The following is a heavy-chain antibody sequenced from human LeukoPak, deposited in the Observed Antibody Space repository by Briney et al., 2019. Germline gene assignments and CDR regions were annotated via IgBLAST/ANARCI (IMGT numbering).Heavy chain of an antibody. CDR2: ISGSGGST. V-gene: IGHV3-23*01. CDR3: AKDRVPYGSGSYLSYFDY. J-gene: IGHJ4*02. Sequence: GGSLRLSCAASGFTFSSYAMSWVRQAPGKGLEWVSAISGSGGSTYYADSVKGRFTTSRDNSKNTLYLQMNSLRAEDTAVYYCAKDRVPYGSGSYLSYFDYWGQGTLVTVSS. CDR1: GFTFSSYA. D-gene: IGHD3-10*01.